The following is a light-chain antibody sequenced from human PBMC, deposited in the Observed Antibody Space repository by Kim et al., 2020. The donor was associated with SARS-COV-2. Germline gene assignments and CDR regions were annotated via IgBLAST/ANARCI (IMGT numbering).Light chain of an antibody. CDR1: VLAKKY. J-gene: IGLJ2*01. Sequence: SYELTQPSSVSVSPGQTARITCSGDVLAKKYARWFQQKPGQAPVLVIYKDSERPSGIPERFSGSSSGTTVTLTFSGAQVEDEADYYCYSAADNNRVFGGGTQLTVL. V-gene: IGLV3-27*01. CDR2: KDS. CDR3: YSAADNNRV.